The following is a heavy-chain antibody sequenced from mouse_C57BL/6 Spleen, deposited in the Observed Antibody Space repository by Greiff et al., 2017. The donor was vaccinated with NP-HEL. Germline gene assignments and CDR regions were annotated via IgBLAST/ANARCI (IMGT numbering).Heavy chain of an antibody. J-gene: IGHJ4*01. CDR1: GFSFTSYG. V-gene: IGHV2-2*01. Sequence: VKLQESGPGLVQPSQSLSITCTVSGFSFTSYGLHWVRQSPGKGLEWLGVIWSGGSTDYNAAFISSLSISKNKSKSQVFFKMNRLQADDTAIYYCARGAMDYWGQETSVAVS. CDR2: IWSGGST. CDR3: ARGAMDY.